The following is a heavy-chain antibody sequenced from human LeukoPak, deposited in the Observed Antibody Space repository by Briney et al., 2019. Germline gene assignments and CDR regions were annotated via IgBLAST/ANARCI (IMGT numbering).Heavy chain of an antibody. CDR1: GYSFTNYW. D-gene: IGHD1-26*01. Sequence: GESLKISCKGFGYSFTNYWIGWVRQMPGKGLEWVGIIYPGDSDTRYSPSFQGQVTISADKSINTAYLQWGSLKGSDTAMYYCARRGGSSEEYDDWGQGTLVTVFS. V-gene: IGHV5-51*01. CDR2: IYPGDSDT. J-gene: IGHJ4*02. CDR3: ARRGGSSEEYDD.